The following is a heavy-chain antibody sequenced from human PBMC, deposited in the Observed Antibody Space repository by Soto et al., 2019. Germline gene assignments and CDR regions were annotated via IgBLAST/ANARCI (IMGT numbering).Heavy chain of an antibody. CDR2: IFYTGTT. CDR1: GGSISSYY. CDR3: ARHLRPIARGGFDT. J-gene: IGHJ5*02. V-gene: IGHV4-59*01. Sequence: SDNLSLTYTVSGGSISSYYWGWIRQVPGRGLECIAYIFYTGTTYYNPSLKSRVAISLDPPKNQFSLKLNSVTAADTAVYYCARHLRPIARGGFDTGGQGTLVTVS. D-gene: IGHD2-21*01.